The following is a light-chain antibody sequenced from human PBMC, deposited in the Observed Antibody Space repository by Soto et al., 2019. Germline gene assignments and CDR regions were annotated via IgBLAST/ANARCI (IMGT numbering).Light chain of an antibody. CDR2: GTS. Sequence: EIVLTQSPGTLSLSPGDRVTLSCRASQRVSNNYLAWYQQKSGQAPRLLIFGTSNRATGIPDRFIGSGSGTDFTLTITRLEPEDFAVYFCQQYGSSPRTFGQGTKVDIK. V-gene: IGKV3-20*01. CDR1: QRVSNNY. J-gene: IGKJ1*01. CDR3: QQYGSSPRT.